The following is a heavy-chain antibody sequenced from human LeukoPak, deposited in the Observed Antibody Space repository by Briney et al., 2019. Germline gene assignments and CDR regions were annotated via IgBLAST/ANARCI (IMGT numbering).Heavy chain of an antibody. CDR1: VFPSRYHW. CDR2: FNRDGSTT. CDR3: ARGGVAYPSYYYYLDV. J-gene: IGHJ6*03. V-gene: IGHV3-74*03. Sequence: GVPLRLSCEASVFPSRYHWMHWVRQAPGKGLVCVSRFNRDGSTTEYADSVKGRFTISRDNAKNHVSLEMNSLRDDDKAVYYCARGGVAYPSYYYYLDVWGKGTTVTVSS. D-gene: IGHD2-8*02.